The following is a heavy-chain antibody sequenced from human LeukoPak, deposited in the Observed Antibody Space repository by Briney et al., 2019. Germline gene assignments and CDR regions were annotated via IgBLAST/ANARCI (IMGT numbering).Heavy chain of an antibody. V-gene: IGHV4-39*01. CDR2: IYSSGHP. D-gene: IGHD1-26*01. Sequence: SETLSLTCTVSGDSISSSSFHWGWIRQPPGKGLEWIGSIYSSGHPYYNPSLKSRVSLSVDTSKNQLSLKLSSLTAADTAVYSCARHQTSTYYGDAWFDPWGQGTLVTVSS. CDR3: ARHQTSTYYGDAWFDP. J-gene: IGHJ5*02. CDR1: GDSISSSSFH.